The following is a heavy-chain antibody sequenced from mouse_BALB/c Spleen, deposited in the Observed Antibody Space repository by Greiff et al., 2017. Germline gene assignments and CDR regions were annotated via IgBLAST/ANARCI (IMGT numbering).Heavy chain of an antibody. V-gene: IGHV3-2*02. CDR2: ISYSGST. CDR1: GYSITSDYA. CDR3: AGPPFDY. Sequence: EVMLVESGPGLVKPSQSLSLTCTVTGYSITSDYAWNWIRQFPGNKLEWMGYISYSGSTSYNPSLKSRISITRDTSKNQFFLQLNSVTTEDTATYYCAGPPFDYWGQGTTLTVSS. J-gene: IGHJ2*01.